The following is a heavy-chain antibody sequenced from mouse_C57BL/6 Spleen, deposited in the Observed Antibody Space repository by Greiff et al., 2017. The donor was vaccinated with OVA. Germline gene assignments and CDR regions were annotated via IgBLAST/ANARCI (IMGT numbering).Heavy chain of an antibody. D-gene: IGHD3-2*01. CDR2: ILPGSGGT. Sequence: VQLVESGAELMKPGASVKLSCKATGYTFTGYWIEWVKQRPGHGLEWIGEILPGSGGTNYNEKFKGKATFTADTSSNTAYMQLSSLTTEDSAIYYCARSFRQPVYAMDYWGQGTSVTVSS. J-gene: IGHJ4*01. CDR1: GYTFTGYW. CDR3: ARSFRQPVYAMDY. V-gene: IGHV1-9*01.